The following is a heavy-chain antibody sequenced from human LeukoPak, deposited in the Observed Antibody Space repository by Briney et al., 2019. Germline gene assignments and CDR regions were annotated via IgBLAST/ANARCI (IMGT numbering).Heavy chain of an antibody. CDR1: GGSISSSSYY. V-gene: IGHV4-61*01. J-gene: IGHJ4*02. D-gene: IGHD3-10*01. CDR3: ARVFMVRGVITSWYFDY. Sequence: PSETLSLTCTVSGGSISSSSYYWSWIRQPPGKGLEWIGYIYYSGSTNYNPSLKSRVTISVDTSKNQFSLKLSSVTAADTAVYYCARVFMVRGVITSWYFDYWGQGTLVTVSS. CDR2: IYYSGST.